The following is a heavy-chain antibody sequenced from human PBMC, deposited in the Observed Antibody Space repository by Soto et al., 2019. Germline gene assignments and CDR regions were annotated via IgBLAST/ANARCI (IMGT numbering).Heavy chain of an antibody. D-gene: IGHD5-12*01. CDR3: ARDQGWLQSGYYGMDV. CDR2: IDPSSGGT. CDR1: GYTFTGYY. V-gene: IGHV1-2*04. Sequence: QVQLVQSGAEVKKPGASVKVSCKASGYTFTGYYLHWVRQAPGQGLEWMGWIDPSSGGTNYGPKFQGWVTMTRDTSISTAYMELCRLGCDDTAVYYSARDQGWLQSGYYGMDVWGQGTTVTVSS. J-gene: IGHJ6*02.